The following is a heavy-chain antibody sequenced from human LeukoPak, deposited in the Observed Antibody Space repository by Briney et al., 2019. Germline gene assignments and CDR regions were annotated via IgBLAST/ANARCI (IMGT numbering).Heavy chain of an antibody. CDR1: GFTFSSYG. CDR2: IRYDGSNK. V-gene: IGHV3-30*02. Sequence: PGGSLRLSCAASGFTFSSYGMHWVRQAPGKGLEWVAFIRYDGSNKYYADSVKGRFTISRDNSKSTLYLQMNSLGAEDTAVYYCAKPPDYNVGYWGQGTLVTVSS. D-gene: IGHD3-10*01. CDR3: AKPPDYNVGY. J-gene: IGHJ4*02.